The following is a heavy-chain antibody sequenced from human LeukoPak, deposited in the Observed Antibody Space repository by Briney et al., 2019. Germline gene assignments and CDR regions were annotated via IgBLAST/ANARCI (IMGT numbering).Heavy chain of an antibody. CDR1: GGSISSGGYY. V-gene: IGHV4-31*03. Sequence: SETLSLTCTVSGGSISSGGYYWSWIRQHPGKGLEWIGYIYYSGSTYYNPSLKSRVTISVDTSKNQFSLKLSSVTAADTAVYYCARESITMVRGVMNWFDPWGQGTLVTVSS. D-gene: IGHD3-10*01. CDR3: ARESITMVRGVMNWFDP. CDR2: IYYSGST. J-gene: IGHJ5*02.